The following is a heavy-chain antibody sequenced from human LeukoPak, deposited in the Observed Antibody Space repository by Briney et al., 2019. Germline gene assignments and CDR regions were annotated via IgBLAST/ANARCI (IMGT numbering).Heavy chain of an antibody. CDR3: ARSDTSGGVLAFDAFDI. J-gene: IGHJ3*02. CDR2: IFYSGTT. D-gene: IGHD3-16*02. CDR1: GGSINNYY. V-gene: IGHV4-59*13. Sequence: PSETLSLTCSVSGGSINNYYWSWIRQAPGKGLEWIGYIFYSGTTNYNPSLKSRVTISLDTSKMQFSLKLSSVTAADTALYYCARSDTSGGVLAFDAFDIWGQGTMVTVSS.